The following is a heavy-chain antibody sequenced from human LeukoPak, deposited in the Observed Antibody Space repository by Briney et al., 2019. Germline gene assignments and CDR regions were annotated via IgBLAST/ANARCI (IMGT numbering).Heavy chain of an antibody. J-gene: IGHJ6*03. D-gene: IGHD3-10*01. Sequence: GGSLRLSCAASGFTVSSNYMSWVRQAPGKGLEWVSVIYSGGSTYYADSVKGRFTISRDNSKITLYLQMNSQRAEDTAVYYCARSITMVRGAVYYYYYYMDVWGKGTTVTVSS. CDR2: IYSGGST. V-gene: IGHV3-66*02. CDR1: GFTVSSNY. CDR3: ARSITMVRGAVYYYYYYMDV.